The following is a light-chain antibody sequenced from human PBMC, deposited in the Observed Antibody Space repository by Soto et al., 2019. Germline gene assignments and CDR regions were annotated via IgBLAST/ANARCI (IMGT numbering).Light chain of an antibody. Sequence: EIVMTQSPATLSVSPGERATLSCRASQSVSSNLAWYQQKPGQAPRLLIYGASTRATGIPARFSGSGSGTDFTLTISSLEPEDFAVYYCQQRSNWPGITFGPGTKVDIK. CDR1: QSVSSN. CDR3: QQRSNWPGIT. V-gene: IGKV3-15*01. CDR2: GAS. J-gene: IGKJ3*01.